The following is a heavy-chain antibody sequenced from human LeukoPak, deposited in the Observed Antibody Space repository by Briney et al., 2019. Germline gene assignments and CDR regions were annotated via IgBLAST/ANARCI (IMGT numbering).Heavy chain of an antibody. D-gene: IGHD4-17*01. CDR2: VYYSGST. CDR3: ARQDYGDLPFDY. V-gene: IGHV4-39*01. Sequence: SETPSLTCTVSGGSISSSSYYWGWIRQPPGKGLEWIGSVYYSGSTYYNPSLKSRVTISVDTSKNQFSLKLSSVTAADTAVYYCARQDYGDLPFDYWGQGTLVTVSS. J-gene: IGHJ4*02. CDR1: GGSISSSSYY.